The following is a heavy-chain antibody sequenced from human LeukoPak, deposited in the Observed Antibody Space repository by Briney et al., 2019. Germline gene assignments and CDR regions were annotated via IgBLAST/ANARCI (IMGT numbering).Heavy chain of an antibody. D-gene: IGHD1-1*01. CDR1: GFTFNNAW. J-gene: IGHJ5*02. V-gene: IGHV3-15*01. CDR2: IRSRTDGGTT. CDR3: ATDEGTPTNL. Sequence: GGSRRLSCAASGFTFNNAWMIWVRQAPGKGREWVVRIRSRTDGGTTDYAATVKGRFTISTDDSKNTLYLQMNTVKTEDTAVYYCATDEGTPTNLWGQGTLVTVSS.